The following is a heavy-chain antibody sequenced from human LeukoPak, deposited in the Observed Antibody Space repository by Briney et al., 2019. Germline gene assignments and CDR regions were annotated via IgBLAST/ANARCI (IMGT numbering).Heavy chain of an antibody. V-gene: IGHV3-64*01. CDR3: ARDVQQLGYFDY. CDR2: ISSNGGST. J-gene: IGHJ4*02. Sequence: PGGSLRLSCAASGFTFSSYAMHWVRQAPGKGLEYVSAISSNGGSTYYANSVKGRFTISRDNSKNTLYLQMGSLRAEDMAVYYCARDVQQLGYFDYWGQGTPVTVSS. D-gene: IGHD6-6*01. CDR1: GFTFSSYA.